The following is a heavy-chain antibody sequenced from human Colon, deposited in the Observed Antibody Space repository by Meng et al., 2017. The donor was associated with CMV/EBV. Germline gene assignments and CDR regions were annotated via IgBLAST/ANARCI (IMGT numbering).Heavy chain of an antibody. CDR3: ARDFSSYFDY. D-gene: IGHD6-13*01. J-gene: IGHJ4*02. CDR2: IFSGGSP. CDR1: GDSIRSYY. V-gene: IGHV4-59*01. Sequence: SETLSLTCTVSGDSIRSYYWTWIRQSPGKGLEFIGHIFSGGSPNYNPSLNSRVTITQDMVKKQFSLKLTSVTAADTATYYCARDFSSYFDYWGQGILVTVSS.